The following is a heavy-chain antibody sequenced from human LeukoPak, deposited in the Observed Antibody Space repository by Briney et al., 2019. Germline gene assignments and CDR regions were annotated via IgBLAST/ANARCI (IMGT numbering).Heavy chain of an antibody. CDR2: ISGSGGST. CDR3: AKGKVIAGHLDY. D-gene: IGHD6-13*01. V-gene: IGHV3-23*01. CDR1: GFTFSSYA. J-gene: IGHJ4*02. Sequence: PGGSLRLSCAASGFTFSSYAMSWVRQAPGKGLEWVSAISGSGGSTYYADSVKGRFTISRDNSKNTLYLQMNSLRAENTAVYYCAKGKVIAGHLDYWGQGTLVTVSS.